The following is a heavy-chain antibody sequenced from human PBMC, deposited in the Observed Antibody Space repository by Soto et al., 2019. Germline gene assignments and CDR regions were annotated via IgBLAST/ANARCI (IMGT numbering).Heavy chain of an antibody. CDR3: ARDMPTAVAVAGRDY. V-gene: IGHV3-21*01. CDR1: GVTFICYS. D-gene: IGHD6-13*01. J-gene: IGHJ4*02. Sequence: GGSLRLSCAASGVTFICYSINWVPQATGKGLEWVSSFSSSSSYIYYADSVKGRFTISRDNAKNSLYLQMNSLRAEDTAVYYCARDMPTAVAVAGRDYWVQGTPVTVSS. CDR2: FSSSSSYI.